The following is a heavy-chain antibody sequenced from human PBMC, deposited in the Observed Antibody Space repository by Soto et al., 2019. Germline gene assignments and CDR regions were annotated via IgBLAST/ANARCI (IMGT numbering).Heavy chain of an antibody. J-gene: IGHJ6*02. CDR2: IWYVGSNK. CDR1: GFTFSSYG. V-gene: IGHV3-33*01. D-gene: IGHD6-19*01. CDR3: ARALGGSSGWSIYCYYGMDV. Sequence: QVQLVESGGGVVQPGRSLRLSCAASGFTFSSYGMHWVRQAPGKGLEWVAVIWYVGSNKYYADSVKGRFTISRDNSKNTLYLQMTSLRAEDTAVYYCARALGGSSGWSIYCYYGMDVWGQGTTVTVSS.